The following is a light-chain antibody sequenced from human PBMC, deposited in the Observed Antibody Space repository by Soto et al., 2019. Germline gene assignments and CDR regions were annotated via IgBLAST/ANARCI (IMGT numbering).Light chain of an antibody. CDR2: EVS. V-gene: IGLV2-14*01. J-gene: IGLJ2*01. Sequence: QSALTQPASVSGSPGQSITISCTGTSSDVGGYNYVSWYHHHPGKVPKLMIYEVSNRPSGISNRFSGYKSGNTASLTISGLQSEDEADYYCSSYTTSYTQVFGGGTKLTVL. CDR3: SSYTTSYTQV. CDR1: SSDVGGYNY.